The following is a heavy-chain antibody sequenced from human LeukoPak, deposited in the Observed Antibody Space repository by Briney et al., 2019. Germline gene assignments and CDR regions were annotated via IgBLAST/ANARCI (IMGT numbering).Heavy chain of an antibody. CDR2: NNGDGSTT. J-gene: IGHJ6*02. CDR1: GFTLSGYW. V-gene: IGHV3-74*01. CDR3: AKSPCNSDFWSGYYNCYYYYGMDV. D-gene: IGHD3-3*01. Sequence: PGGSLRLSCVASGFTLSGYWMYWVSQAPGKGLMYISRNNGDGSTTNYADVVKGRFTMSRDNVKNTLYLQMNSLRAEDTAVYYCAKSPCNSDFWSGYYNCYYYYGMDVWGQGTTVTVSS.